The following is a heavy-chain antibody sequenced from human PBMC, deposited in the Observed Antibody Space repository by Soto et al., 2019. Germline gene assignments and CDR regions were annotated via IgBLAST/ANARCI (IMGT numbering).Heavy chain of an antibody. CDR3: ARGCSGGSCYSIWFDY. CDR1: GFTFSNYW. V-gene: IGHV3-7*03. J-gene: IGHJ4*02. CDR2: IKQGGSEK. Sequence: GGSLRLSCAASGFTFSNYWMTWVRQAPGKGLEWVANIKQGGSEKYYVDSVKGRFTISRDNAKNSLYLQMNSLRAEDTAVYYCARGCSGGSCYSIWFDYWGQGTQVTVSS. D-gene: IGHD2-15*01.